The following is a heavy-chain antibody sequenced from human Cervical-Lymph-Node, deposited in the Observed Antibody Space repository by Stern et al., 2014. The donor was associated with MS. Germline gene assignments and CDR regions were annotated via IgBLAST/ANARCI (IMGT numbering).Heavy chain of an antibody. CDR3: ALSSETSDRWYSLGYDL. D-gene: IGHD6-13*01. CDR1: GGTFSKVP. CDR2: IFPVFGTP. Sequence: VKLVQSGAEVTKPGSSVKVSCKASGGTFSKVPSSWERKAPGQGIEWMGGIFPVFGTPTYAQEFRRRVTITADVSTSTVYMELSSLRSDDTAVYYCALSSETSDRWYSLGYDLWGQGTLVTVSS. V-gene: IGHV1-69*01. J-gene: IGHJ5*02.